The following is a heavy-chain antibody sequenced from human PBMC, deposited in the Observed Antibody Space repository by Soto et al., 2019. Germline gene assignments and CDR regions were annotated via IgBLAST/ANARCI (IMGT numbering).Heavy chain of an antibody. D-gene: IGHD3-22*01. CDR2: ITGSGDYT. V-gene: IGHV3-23*04. CDR3: AKARYFDSTGYLYYFDY. J-gene: IGHJ4*02. CDR1: GFTFSTYW. Sequence: EVHLVESGGGLVQPGGSLRVSCAASGFTFSTYWMHWVHQAPGKGLVWVSSITGSGDYTYYADSVKGRFTISRDNSKNTLYLQMNSLRAGDTAVYYCAKARYFDSTGYLYYFDYWGQGTLITVSS.